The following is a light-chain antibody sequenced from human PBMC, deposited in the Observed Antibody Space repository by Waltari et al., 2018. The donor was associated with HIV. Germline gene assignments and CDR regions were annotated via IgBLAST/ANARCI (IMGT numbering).Light chain of an antibody. V-gene: IGLV2-14*01. CDR1: SSAVGGYNY. Sequence: QSALTQPATVSGSPGQPITISCTGTSSAVGGYNYVSWYQQHPGKAPKLMIYDVSNRPSGVSNRFSGSKSGNTASLTISGLQAEDEADYYCSSYTSSSTSVFGGGTKLTVL. CDR2: DVS. CDR3: SSYTSSSTSV. J-gene: IGLJ3*02.